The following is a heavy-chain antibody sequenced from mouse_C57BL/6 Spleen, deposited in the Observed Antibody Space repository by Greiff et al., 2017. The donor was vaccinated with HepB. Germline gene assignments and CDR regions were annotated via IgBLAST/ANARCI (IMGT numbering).Heavy chain of an antibody. D-gene: IGHD2-1*01. CDR2: INSDGGST. V-gene: IGHV5-2*01. J-gene: IGHJ3*01. Sequence: DVKLQESGGGLVQPGESLKLSCESNEYEFPSHDMSWVRKTPEKRLELVAAINSDGGSTYYPDTMERRFFISRDNTKKTLYLQMSSLRSEDTALYYCARHLMNYGNPWFAYWGQGTLVTVSA. CDR3: ARHLMNYGNPWFAY. CDR1: EYEFPSHD.